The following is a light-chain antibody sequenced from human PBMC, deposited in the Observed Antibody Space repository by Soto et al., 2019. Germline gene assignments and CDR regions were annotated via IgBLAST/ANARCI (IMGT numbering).Light chain of an antibody. CDR3: QQYNSYSPWT. V-gene: IGKV1-9*01. Sequence: QLTQSPSSLSASVGARVTITFRASQGISSNLAWYQQKPGRAPKLLIFGASTLQSGVPSRFSGSGSGTEFTLTISSLQPDDFATYYCQQYNSYSPWTFGQGTKVDIK. CDR1: QGISSN. CDR2: GAS. J-gene: IGKJ1*01.